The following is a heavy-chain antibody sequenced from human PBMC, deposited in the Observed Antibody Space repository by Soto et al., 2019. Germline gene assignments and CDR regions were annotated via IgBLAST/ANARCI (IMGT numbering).Heavy chain of an antibody. CDR1: GYTLTMYA. Sequence: GASVKVSCKASGYTLTMYAMHWVRQAPGQRLEWMGWINGGNGDTIYSQKFQGRVTLTRDTSASTAYMALSSLRSEDTAVYYCARPGVAYDAFDIWGQGTMVTVSS. CDR2: INGGNGDT. D-gene: IGHD3-3*01. V-gene: IGHV1-3*01. CDR3: ARPGVAYDAFDI. J-gene: IGHJ3*02.